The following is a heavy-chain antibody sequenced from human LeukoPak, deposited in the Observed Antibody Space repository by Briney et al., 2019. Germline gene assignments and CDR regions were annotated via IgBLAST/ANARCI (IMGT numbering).Heavy chain of an antibody. Sequence: GAAVKVSCKASGYTFTSYYMHWVRQAPGQGLEWMGIINPSGGSTSYAQNFQGRVTMTRDMSTSTVYMELSSLRSEDTAVYYCARGGKEGSSWYYYYYYMDVWGKGTTVTVSS. CDR1: GYTFTSYY. CDR2: INPSGGST. D-gene: IGHD6-13*01. CDR3: ARGGKEGSSWYYYYYYMDV. V-gene: IGHV1-46*01. J-gene: IGHJ6*03.